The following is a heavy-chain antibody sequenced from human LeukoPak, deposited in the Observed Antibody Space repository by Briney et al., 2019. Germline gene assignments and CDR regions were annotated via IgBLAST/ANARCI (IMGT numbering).Heavy chain of an antibody. J-gene: IGHJ5*02. Sequence: ASVKVSCKASGYTFTGQYMHWVRQAPGQGLEWMGWINPNSGGTNYPQKFQGRVTMTTDTSTNTAYMELRSLRSDDTAVYYCARALIYGLGSSPLFDPWGQGTLVTVSS. CDR3: ARALIYGLGSSPLFDP. V-gene: IGHV1-2*02. CDR2: INPNSGGT. CDR1: GYTFTGQY. D-gene: IGHD3-10*01.